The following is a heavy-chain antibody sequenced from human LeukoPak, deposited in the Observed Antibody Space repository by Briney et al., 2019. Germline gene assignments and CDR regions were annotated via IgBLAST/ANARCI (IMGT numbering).Heavy chain of an antibody. D-gene: IGHD1-26*01. CDR3: ARPGSYLNDY. V-gene: IGHV1-69*04. J-gene: IGHJ4*02. Sequence: GASVEVSCKASGGTFSSYAISWVRQAPGQGLEWMGRIIPILGIANYAQKFQGRVTITADKSTSTAYMELSSLRSEDTAVYYCARPGSYLNDYWGQGTLVTVSS. CDR2: IIPILGIA. CDR1: GGTFSSYA.